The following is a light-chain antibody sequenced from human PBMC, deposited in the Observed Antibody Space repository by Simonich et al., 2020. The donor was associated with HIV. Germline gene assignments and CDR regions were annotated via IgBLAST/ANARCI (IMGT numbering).Light chain of an antibody. CDR2: DAS. CDR3: QQYGRSPLT. Sequence: EIVLTQSPGTLSLSPGERATLSCRSSLSVDSSFLAWYQQKPGLAPRLLMSDASSRANGIPDRFRGSGSGTDFTLTISRLEPEDFAVYYCQQYGRSPLTFGGGTKVEI. J-gene: IGKJ4*01. CDR1: LSVDSSF. V-gene: IGKV3D-20*01.